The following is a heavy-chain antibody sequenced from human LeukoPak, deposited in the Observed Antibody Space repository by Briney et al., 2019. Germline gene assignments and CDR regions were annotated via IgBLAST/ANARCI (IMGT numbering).Heavy chain of an antibody. J-gene: IGHJ1*01. D-gene: IGHD5-18*01. CDR1: GGSISSTNL. CDR3: ARDDFVDIATVRLYH. V-gene: IGHV4-4*02. CDR2: IYHSGST. Sequence: SGTLSLTCAASGGSISSTNLWNWVRQPPGKGLEWIGEIYHSGSTNYNPSLKSRVSISIDKSKNQFSLKLSSVTAADTAIYYCARDDFVDIATVRLYHWGQGTLVTVSS.